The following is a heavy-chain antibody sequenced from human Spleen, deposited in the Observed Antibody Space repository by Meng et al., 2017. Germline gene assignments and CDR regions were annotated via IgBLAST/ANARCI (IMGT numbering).Heavy chain of an antibody. Sequence: SETLSLTCTVSGGSISSGSYYWSWIRQPAGKGLEWIGRIYTSGSTNYNPSLKSRVTISVDTSKNQFSLKLSSVTAADTAVYYCAGGAVVTLIFYHAMDVWGQGTTVTSP. V-gene: IGHV4-61*02. CDR3: AGGAVVTLIFYHAMDV. J-gene: IGHJ6*02. D-gene: IGHD2-21*02. CDR1: GGSISSGSYY. CDR2: IYTSGST.